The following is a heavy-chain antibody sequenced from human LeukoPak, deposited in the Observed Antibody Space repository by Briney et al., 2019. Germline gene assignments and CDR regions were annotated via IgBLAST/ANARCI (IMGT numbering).Heavy chain of an antibody. CDR3: ARLPPNEYYYDSSGFFDY. D-gene: IGHD3-22*01. Sequence: GESLKISCKGSGYSFTYYWIGWVRQMPGKGLEWMGIIYPGDSDTRYSPSFQGQVTISADKSINTAYLQWSSLKASDTAIYYCARLPPNEYYYDSSGFFDYWGQETLVSVSS. J-gene: IGHJ4*02. CDR2: IYPGDSDT. V-gene: IGHV5-51*01. CDR1: GYSFTYYW.